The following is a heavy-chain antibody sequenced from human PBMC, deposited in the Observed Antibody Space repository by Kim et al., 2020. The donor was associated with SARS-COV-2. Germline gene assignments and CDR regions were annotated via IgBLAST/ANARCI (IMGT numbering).Heavy chain of an antibody. CDR2: IGGGGLAT. V-gene: IGHV3-23*01. Sequence: GGSLRLSCVASGFTFNNYAMNWVRQAPGKGLEWVSSIGGGGLATYYADSAKGRFTISRDNSKNPLYLQMNSLRADDTALYYCAKGLSGSYDYWGQGTLVTVSS. CDR1: GFTFNNYA. D-gene: IGHD1-26*01. J-gene: IGHJ4*02. CDR3: AKGLSGSYDY.